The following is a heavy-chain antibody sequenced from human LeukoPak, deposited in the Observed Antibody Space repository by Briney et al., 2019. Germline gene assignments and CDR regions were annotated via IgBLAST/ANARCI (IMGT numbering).Heavy chain of an antibody. Sequence: QTGGSLRLSCAASGFTFSSYATHWVRQAPGKGLEWVAVISYDGSNKYYADSVKGRFTISRDNSKNTLYLQMNSLRAEDTAVYYCARVRYYDSSGIDDYWGQGTLVTVSS. J-gene: IGHJ4*02. CDR2: ISYDGSNK. CDR3: ARVRYYDSSGIDDY. V-gene: IGHV3-30*04. D-gene: IGHD3-22*01. CDR1: GFTFSSYA.